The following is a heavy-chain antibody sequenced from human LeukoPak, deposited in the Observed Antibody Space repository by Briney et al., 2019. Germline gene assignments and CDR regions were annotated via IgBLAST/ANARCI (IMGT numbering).Heavy chain of an antibody. V-gene: IGHV4-59*01. CDR3: ARGVLLWFGELRGFDY. J-gene: IGHJ4*02. CDR2: IYYSGST. Sequence: PSETLSLTCTVSGGSISSYYWSWIRQPPGKGLEWIGYIYYSGSTNYSPSLKSRVTISVDTSKNQFSLKLSSVTAADTAVYYCARGVLLWFGELRGFDYWGQGTLVTVSS. CDR1: GGSISSYY. D-gene: IGHD3-10*01.